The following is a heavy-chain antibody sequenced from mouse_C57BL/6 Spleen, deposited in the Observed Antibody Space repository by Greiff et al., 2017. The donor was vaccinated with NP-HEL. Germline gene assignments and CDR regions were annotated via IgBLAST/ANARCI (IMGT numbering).Heavy chain of an antibody. Sequence: VKLMESGPGLVAPSQSLSITCTVSGFSLTSYGVDWVRQSPGKGLEWLGVIWGVGSTNYNSALKSRLSISKDNSKSQVFLKMNSLQTDDTAMYYCASYDYDGSRFAYWGQGTLVTVSA. CDR3: ASYDYDGSRFAY. CDR1: GFSLTSYG. D-gene: IGHD2-4*01. CDR2: IWGVGST. J-gene: IGHJ3*01. V-gene: IGHV2-6*01.